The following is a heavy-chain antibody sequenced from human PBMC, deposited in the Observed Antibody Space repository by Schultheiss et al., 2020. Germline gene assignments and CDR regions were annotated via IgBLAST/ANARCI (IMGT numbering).Heavy chain of an antibody. D-gene: IGHD7-27*01. J-gene: IGHJ6*02. CDR3: ARAWDYYYYGMDV. CDR1: GFTFSSYA. CDR2: ISYDGSNK. Sequence: GSLRLSCAASGFTFSSYAMSWVRQAPGKGLEWVAVISYDGSNKYYADSVKGRFTISRDNSKNTLYLQMNSLRAEDTAVYYCARAWDYYYYGMDVWGQGTTVTVSS. V-gene: IGHV3-30*04.